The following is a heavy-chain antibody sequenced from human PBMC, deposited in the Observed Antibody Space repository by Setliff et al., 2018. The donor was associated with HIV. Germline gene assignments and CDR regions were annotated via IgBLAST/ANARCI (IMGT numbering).Heavy chain of an antibody. D-gene: IGHD6-19*01. Sequence: PSETLSLTCTVSGASISSYYWNWFRQPAGKGLESLGRIYTSGNMIYNPSLKGRVTMSADTSRNQLSLKLSSVTAADTAVYYCAREEKLSAVAGTMYYYYAMDVWGQGTTVTVSS. J-gene: IGHJ6*02. CDR1: GASISSYY. V-gene: IGHV4-4*07. CDR2: IYTSGNM. CDR3: AREEKLSAVAGTMYYYYAMDV.